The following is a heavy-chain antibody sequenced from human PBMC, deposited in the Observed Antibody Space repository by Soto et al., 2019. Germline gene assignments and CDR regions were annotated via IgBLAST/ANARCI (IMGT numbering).Heavy chain of an antibody. CDR2: ISGSDGKT. CDR3: AKWSYLDY. CDR1: GLSFASFA. V-gene: IGHV3-23*01. J-gene: IGHJ4*02. Sequence: LRLSCTTSGLSFASFAMTWVRQAPGKGLEWVATISGSDGKTYYADSVKGRFSISRDTSRNTLYLQMNSLRADDTAIYYCAKWSYLDYWGQGTRVTVSS. D-gene: IGHD3-3*01.